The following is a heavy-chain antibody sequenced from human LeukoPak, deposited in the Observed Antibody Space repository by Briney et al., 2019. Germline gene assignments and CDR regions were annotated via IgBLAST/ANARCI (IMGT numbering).Heavy chain of an antibody. CDR2: ISSSDSTI. CDR3: ARDYGGSSPFDY. D-gene: IGHD4-23*01. Sequence: GGSLRLSCAASGFTFSSYEMHWVRQAPGKGLEWVSFISSSDSTIYYADSVKGRFTISRDNAKNSLYLQMNSLRAEDTAVYYCARDYGGSSPFDYWGQGTLVTVSS. CDR1: GFTFSSYE. V-gene: IGHV3-48*03. J-gene: IGHJ4*02.